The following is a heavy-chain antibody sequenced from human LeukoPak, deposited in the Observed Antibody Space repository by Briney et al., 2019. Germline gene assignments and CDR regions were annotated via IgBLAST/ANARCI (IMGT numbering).Heavy chain of an antibody. V-gene: IGHV4-30-4*01. CDR1: AGSISSGDYY. CDR3: AREHGVAVFDY. J-gene: IGHJ4*02. CDR2: IYYSGST. Sequence: SETLSLTCTVSAGSISSGDYYWSWIRQPPGKGLEWIGYIYYSGSTYYNPSLKSRVTISVDTSKNQFSLKLSSVTAADTAVYYCAREHGVAVFDYWGQGTLVTVSS. D-gene: IGHD3-10*01.